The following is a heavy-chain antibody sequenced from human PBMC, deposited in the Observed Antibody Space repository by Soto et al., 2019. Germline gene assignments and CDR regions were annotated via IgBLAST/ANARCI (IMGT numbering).Heavy chain of an antibody. CDR2: ISAYNGNT. CDR1: GYTFTSYG. V-gene: IGHV1-18*04. J-gene: IGHJ4*02. CDR3: ARDLGYSSSWSEYFFDY. D-gene: IGHD6-13*01. Sequence: GSVKVSWEASGYTFTSYGISWGRQAPGQGLEWMGWISAYNGNTNYAQKRQGRVTMTTDTSTSTAYMELRSLRSDDTAVYYCARDLGYSSSWSEYFFDYWGQGTLVTVSS.